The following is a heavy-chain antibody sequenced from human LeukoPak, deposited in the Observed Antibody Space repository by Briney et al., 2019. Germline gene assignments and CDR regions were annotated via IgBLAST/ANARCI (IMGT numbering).Heavy chain of an antibody. CDR2: IYYSGST. CDR1: GGSISSYY. D-gene: IGHD3-22*01. V-gene: IGHV4-59*01. J-gene: IGHJ4*02. CDR3: ARIWAYYDSSGPLDY. Sequence: SETLSLTCTVSGGSISSYYWSWIRQPPGKGLEWIGYIYYSGSTNYNPSLKSRATISVDTSKNQFSLKLSSVTAADTAVYYCARIWAYYDSSGPLDYWGQGTLVTVSS.